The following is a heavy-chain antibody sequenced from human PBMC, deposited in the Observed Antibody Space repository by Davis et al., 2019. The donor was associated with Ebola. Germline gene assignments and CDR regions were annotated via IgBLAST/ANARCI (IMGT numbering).Heavy chain of an antibody. J-gene: IGHJ6*02. V-gene: IGHV3-66*01. D-gene: IGHD3-22*01. Sequence: GESLKISCAASGFTVSSNYMSWVRQAPGKGLEWVSVIYSGGSTYYADSVKGRFTISRDNSKNTLYLQINSLRAEDTAVYYCARGPYYYDSSGYGFYYYYGMDVWGQGTTVTVSS. CDR2: IYSGGST. CDR1: GFTVSSNY. CDR3: ARGPYYYDSSGYGFYYYYGMDV.